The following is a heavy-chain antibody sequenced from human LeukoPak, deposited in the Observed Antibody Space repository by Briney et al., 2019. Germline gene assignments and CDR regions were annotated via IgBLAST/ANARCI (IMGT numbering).Heavy chain of an antibody. CDR2: IHYSGVT. Sequence: SETLSLTCTVSGGSISSDNYYWGWIRQPPGMALEWVGSIHYSGVTYYNPSLKSRVTISVDTSKNHFSLKLSSVTAADTAVYYCARQIHGDRKLDWFDPWGQGTLVTVSS. CDR3: ARQIHGDRKLDWFDP. CDR1: GGSISSDNYY. D-gene: IGHD4-17*01. V-gene: IGHV4-39*02. J-gene: IGHJ5*02.